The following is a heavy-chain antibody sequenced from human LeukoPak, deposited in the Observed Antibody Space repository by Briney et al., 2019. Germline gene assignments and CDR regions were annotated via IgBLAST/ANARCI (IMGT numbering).Heavy chain of an antibody. D-gene: IGHD3-10*01. J-gene: IGHJ4*02. Sequence: ASVKVSCKASGYTFTSYYMHWVRQAPGQGLEWVGWMNPNSGNTGYAQKFQGRVTMTRNTSISTAYMELSSLRSEDTAVYYCARGKGRRFGESYWGQGTLVTVSS. CDR1: GYTFTSYY. CDR3: ARGKGRRFGESY. V-gene: IGHV1-8*02. CDR2: MNPNSGNT.